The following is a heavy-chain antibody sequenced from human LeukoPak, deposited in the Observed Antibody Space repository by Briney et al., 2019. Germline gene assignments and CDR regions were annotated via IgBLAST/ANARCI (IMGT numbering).Heavy chain of an antibody. V-gene: IGHV1-2*02. D-gene: IGHD2-15*01. CDR2: INPNSGGT. J-gene: IGHJ4*02. CDR1: GYTFTGYY. Sequence: ASVKVSCKASGYTFTGYYMHWVRQAPGQGLEWMGWINPNSGGTNYAQKFQDRVTMTRDTSISTAYMELSRLRSDDTAVYYCARSPAIRYCSGGSCCLFDYWGQGTLVTVSS. CDR3: ARSPAIRYCSGGSCCLFDY.